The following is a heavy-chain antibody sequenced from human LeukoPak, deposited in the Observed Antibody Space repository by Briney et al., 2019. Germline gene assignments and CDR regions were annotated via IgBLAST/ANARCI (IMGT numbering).Heavy chain of an antibody. CDR2: TIPIFGKA. CDR3: ARDGGSGSYSRLFDY. V-gene: IGHV1-69*05. Sequence: SVKVPCKAAEGTFSSYAISWVRQAPGQGLEWMGGTIPIFGKANYAQKFQGRVTITTDESTSTAYMELSRLRSEDTAVYYCARDGGSGSYSRLFDYWGQGTLVTVSS. CDR1: EGTFSSYA. D-gene: IGHD1-26*01. J-gene: IGHJ4*02.